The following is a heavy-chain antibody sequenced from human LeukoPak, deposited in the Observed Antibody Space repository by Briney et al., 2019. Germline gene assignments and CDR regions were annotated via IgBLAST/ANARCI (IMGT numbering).Heavy chain of an antibody. CDR3: ASSPRYYFDY. CDR1: GFTFSSYS. V-gene: IGHV3-21*01. J-gene: IGHJ4*02. Sequence: GGSLRLSCAAPGFTFSSYSMNWVRQAPGKGLEWVSSISSSSSYIYYADSVKGRFTISRDNAKNSLYLQMNSLRAEDTAVYYCASSPRYYFDYWGQGTLVTVSS. D-gene: IGHD3-10*01. CDR2: ISSSSSYI.